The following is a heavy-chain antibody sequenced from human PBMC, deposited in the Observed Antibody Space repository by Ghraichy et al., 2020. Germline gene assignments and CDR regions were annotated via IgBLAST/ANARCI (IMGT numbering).Heavy chain of an antibody. D-gene: IGHD3-22*01. CDR3: AKERDTSGYYSFRGDYYGMYV. CDR2: TSYDGSNI. CDR1: GFTFSRYG. J-gene: IGHJ6*02. Sequence: GGSLRLSCAASGFTFSRYGMHWVRQAPGKGMEWVAVTSYDGSNIFYGGSVQGRFTISRDNSKNTLYLQMNYLRPEDTAVYYCAKERDTSGYYSFRGDYYGMYVWGQGTTVTVSS. V-gene: IGHV3-30*18.